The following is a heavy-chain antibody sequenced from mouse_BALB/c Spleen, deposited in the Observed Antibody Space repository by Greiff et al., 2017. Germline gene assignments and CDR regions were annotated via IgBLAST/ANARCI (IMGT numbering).Heavy chain of an antibody. D-gene: IGHD1-1*01. Sequence: QVQLKESGPGLVAPSQSLSITCTVSGFSLTGYGVNWVRQPPGKGLEWLGRIWGDGSTDYNSALKSRLSISKDNSKSQVFLKMSSLQTDDTARYDRARALSYGSFAYWGQGTLGTVAA. CDR1: GFSLTGYG. J-gene: IGHJ3*01. CDR3: ARALSYGSFAY. V-gene: IGHV2-6-7*01. CDR2: IWGDGST.